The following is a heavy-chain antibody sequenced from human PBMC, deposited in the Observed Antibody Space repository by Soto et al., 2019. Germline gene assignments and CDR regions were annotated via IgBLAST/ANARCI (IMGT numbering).Heavy chain of an antibody. V-gene: IGHV1-3*04. J-gene: IGHJ4*02. CDR3: AKGSRMWTPRY. CDR2: SNTGNGNT. D-gene: IGHD2-21*01. Sequence: QVQLVQSGAEVKKPGASVKVSCKASGYTFTDYAMHWVRQAPGQRLEWMGWSNTGNGNTKFSLKFQGRVTITRDTSASTAYMELASFTSEDTVVYYCAKGSRMWTPRYRGQGALVTVSS. CDR1: GYTFTDYA.